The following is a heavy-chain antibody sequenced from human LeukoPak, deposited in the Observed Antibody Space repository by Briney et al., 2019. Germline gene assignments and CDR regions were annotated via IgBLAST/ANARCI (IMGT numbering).Heavy chain of an antibody. Sequence: GGALRLSCAAPGFTFCSYSMNTVRQAPGKGLEWVSYISSSSSTIYYADSVNGRFTISRDNAKNSLYLQMNSLRAEDTAVYYCARGSYDYVWGSYRYTTDYYYYMDVWGKGTTVTVSS. V-gene: IGHV3-48*01. D-gene: IGHD3-16*02. CDR3: ARGSYDYVWGSYRYTTDYYYYMDV. J-gene: IGHJ6*03. CDR2: ISSSSSTI. CDR1: GFTFCSYS.